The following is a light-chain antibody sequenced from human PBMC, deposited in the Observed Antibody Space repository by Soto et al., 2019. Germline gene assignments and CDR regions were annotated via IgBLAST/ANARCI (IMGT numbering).Light chain of an antibody. CDR1: NIGSKS. V-gene: IGLV3-21*02. CDR3: QVWDVSSDHVL. J-gene: IGLJ2*01. CDR2: DDS. Sequence: SYELTQPPSVSVAPGLTAMMTCGGNNIGSKSVHWYQQKPGQAPVLVVYDDSDRPSGIPERFSGSNSGNTATLTISRVEAGDEAVYYCQVWDVSSDHVLFGGGTKLTLL.